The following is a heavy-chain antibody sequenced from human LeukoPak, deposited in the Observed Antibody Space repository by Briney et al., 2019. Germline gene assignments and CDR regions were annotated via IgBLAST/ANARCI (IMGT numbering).Heavy chain of an antibody. J-gene: IGHJ4*02. CDR3: AKDHGTAVAGFYY. CDR2: IWYDGSNK. D-gene: IGHD6-19*01. V-gene: IGHV3-33*06. CDR1: GFTFSSYG. Sequence: GGSLRLSCAASGFTFSSYGMHWVRQAPGKGLEWVAVIWYDGSNKYYADSVKGRFTVSRDTSKNTLYLQMNSLRAEDTAIYYCAKDHGTAVAGFYYWGQGTLVTVSS.